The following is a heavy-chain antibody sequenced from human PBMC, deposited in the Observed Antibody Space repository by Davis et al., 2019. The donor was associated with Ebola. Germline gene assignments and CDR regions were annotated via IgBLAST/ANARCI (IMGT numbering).Heavy chain of an antibody. J-gene: IGHJ3*02. CDR1: GGSITSYY. CDR3: ASHSSGWSNDAFDI. CDR2: IYYSGST. Sequence: MPSETLSLTCNVSGGSITSYYWSWIRQPPGRGLEWIGYIYYSGSTNYNRSLRSRATISIDSSKNQFSLKLSSVTAADTAVYYCASHSSGWSNDAFDIWGQGTTVTVSS. D-gene: IGHD6-19*01. V-gene: IGHV4-59*08.